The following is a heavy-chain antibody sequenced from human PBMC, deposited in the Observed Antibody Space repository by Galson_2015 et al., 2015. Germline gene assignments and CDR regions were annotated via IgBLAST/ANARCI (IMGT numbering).Heavy chain of an antibody. CDR3: ARFLSQAPQSC. CDR2: INHDGSEK. J-gene: IGHJ1*01. CDR1: GFTFNSYW. Sequence: SLRLSCAASGFTFNSYWMSWVRQAPGKGLEWVANINHDGSEKYYSDSVKGRFTMSRDNSKNSVYLQMNSLRAEDTAVYYCARFLSQAPQSCWGQGTLVTVSS. D-gene: IGHD6-6*01. V-gene: IGHV3-7*03.